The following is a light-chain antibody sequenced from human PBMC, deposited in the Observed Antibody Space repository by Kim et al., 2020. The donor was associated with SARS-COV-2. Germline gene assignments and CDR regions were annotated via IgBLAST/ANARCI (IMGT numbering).Light chain of an antibody. CDR2: LNSDGSH. Sequence: ASVKLTCTLSSGHSSYAIAGHQQQPEKGPRYLMKLNSDGSHSKGDGIPDRCSGSSSGAERYLTISSLQSEDEADYYCQTWGTGIRVFGGGTQLTVL. J-gene: IGLJ3*02. CDR1: SGHSSYA. CDR3: QTWGTGIRV. V-gene: IGLV4-69*01.